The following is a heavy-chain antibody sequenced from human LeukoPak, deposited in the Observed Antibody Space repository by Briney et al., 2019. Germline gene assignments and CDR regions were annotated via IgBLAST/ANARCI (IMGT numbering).Heavy chain of an antibody. D-gene: IGHD4-11*01. CDR3: ARVSDYSNYFDY. V-gene: IGHV3-33*01. CDR1: GFSFSSNG. Sequence: GGSLRLSCAASGFSFSSNGMHWVRQAPGKGLEWGAVIWYDGSNKYYADSVKGRFTISRDNSKNTLYLQMNSLRAEDTAVYYCARVSDYSNYFDYWGQGPLVTVSS. CDR2: IWYDGSNK. J-gene: IGHJ4*02.